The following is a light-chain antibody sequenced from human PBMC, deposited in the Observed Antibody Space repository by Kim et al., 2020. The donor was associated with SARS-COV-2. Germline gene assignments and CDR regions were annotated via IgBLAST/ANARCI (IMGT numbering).Light chain of an antibody. CDR2: GAS. V-gene: IGKV3-20*01. CDR1: QSVSSNY. Sequence: DIVLTQSPGTLSLSPGERATVSCTASQSVSSNYLAWYQQKPGQAPRLLIYGASSRATGIPDRFSGSGSETDFILTISRLDPEDFAVYYCQHYGTSPLTFGGGTKVDIK. J-gene: IGKJ4*01. CDR3: QHYGTSPLT.